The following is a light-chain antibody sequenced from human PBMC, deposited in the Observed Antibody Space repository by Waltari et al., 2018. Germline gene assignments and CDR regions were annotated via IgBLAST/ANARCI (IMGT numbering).Light chain of an antibody. Sequence: LTQSPSSLSASVGDRVTITCRASQSISTSLGWYHQKPGQAPRLLIYAASTRATGIPDRFSGSGSGTDFTLTISRLEPEDFAVYYCHQYGNSPQTFGQGTKVEIK. CDR2: AAS. V-gene: IGKV3-20*01. J-gene: IGKJ1*01. CDR3: HQYGNSPQT. CDR1: QSISTS.